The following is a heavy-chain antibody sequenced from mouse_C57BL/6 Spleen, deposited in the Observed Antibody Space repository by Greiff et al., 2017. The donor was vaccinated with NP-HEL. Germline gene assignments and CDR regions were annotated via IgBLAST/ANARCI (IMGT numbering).Heavy chain of an antibody. Sequence: VQLQQSGAERGRPGASVKLSCKASGYTFTDYYINWVKQRPGQGLEWIARIYPGSGNTYYNEKFKGKATLTAEKSSSTAYMQLSSLTSEDSAVYFCARSGYYGSSLDYWGQGTTLTVSS. D-gene: IGHD1-1*01. J-gene: IGHJ2*01. CDR2: IYPGSGNT. CDR1: GYTFTDYY. V-gene: IGHV1-76*01. CDR3: ARSGYYGSSLDY.